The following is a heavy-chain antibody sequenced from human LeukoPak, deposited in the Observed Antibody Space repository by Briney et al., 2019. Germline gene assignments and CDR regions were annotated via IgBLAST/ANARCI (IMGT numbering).Heavy chain of an antibody. CDR2: ISSSSSYI. Sequence: PGGSLRLSCAASGFTFSSYSMNWVRQAPGKGLEWVSSISSSSSYIYYADSVKGRFTISRDNAKNSLYLQMNSLGAEDTAVYYCARDRARYDSSGYYYFGNYWGQGTLVTVSS. J-gene: IGHJ4*02. CDR3: ARDRARYDSSGYYYFGNY. V-gene: IGHV3-21*01. D-gene: IGHD3-22*01. CDR1: GFTFSSYS.